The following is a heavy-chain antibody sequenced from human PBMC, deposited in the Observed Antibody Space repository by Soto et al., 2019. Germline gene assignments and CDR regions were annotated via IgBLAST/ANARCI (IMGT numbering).Heavy chain of an antibody. J-gene: IGHJ4*02. V-gene: IGHV3-30*03. Sequence: QVQLVESGGGVVQPGMSLRLSCAASGYIFSDYGMHWVRQAPGKGLEWVALISYDGNNRHYAESVKGRFTISRDNSKNTLYVQMNSLRADDTAMYYCARDRLRAGAGTRGFLDSWGQGALVTVSS. D-gene: IGHD6-19*01. CDR2: ISYDGNNR. CDR1: GYIFSDYG. CDR3: ARDRLRAGAGTRGFLDS.